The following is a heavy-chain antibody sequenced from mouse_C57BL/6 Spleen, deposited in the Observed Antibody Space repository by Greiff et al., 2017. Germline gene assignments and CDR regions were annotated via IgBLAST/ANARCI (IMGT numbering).Heavy chain of an antibody. V-gene: IGHV1-64*01. CDR1: GYTFTSYW. D-gene: IGHD2-4*01. CDR2: IHPNSGST. Sequence: QVQLQQPGAELVKPGASVKLSCKASGYTFTSYWMHWVKQRPGQGLEWIGMIHPNSGSTNYNEKFKSKATMTVDKSSSTAYMQLSSLTSEDTAVYYCAREGDDCDPDYWGQGTTLTVSS. CDR3: AREGDDCDPDY. J-gene: IGHJ2*01.